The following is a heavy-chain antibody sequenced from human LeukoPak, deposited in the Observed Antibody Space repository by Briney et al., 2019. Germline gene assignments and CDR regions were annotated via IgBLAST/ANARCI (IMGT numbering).Heavy chain of an antibody. D-gene: IGHD5-12*01. Sequence: GGSLRLSCAASGFTFSSYAMHWVRQAPGKGLEWVAVISYDGSNNYYADSVKGRFTISRDNSKNTLYLQMNSLRAEDTAVYYCARDHGYSGYEEFDYWGQGTLVTVSS. J-gene: IGHJ4*02. CDR2: ISYDGSNN. CDR1: GFTFSSYA. CDR3: ARDHGYSGYEEFDY. V-gene: IGHV3-30*04.